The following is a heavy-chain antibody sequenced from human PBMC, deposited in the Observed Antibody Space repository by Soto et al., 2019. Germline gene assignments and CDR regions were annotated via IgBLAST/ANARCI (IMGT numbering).Heavy chain of an antibody. CDR3: ARDPALDSLAFDY. V-gene: IGHV3-33*01. CDR2: IWYDGSNK. Sequence: VAVIWYDGSNKYYADSVKGRFTISRDNSKNTLYLQMNSLRAEDTAVYYCARDPALDSLAFDYWGQGTLVTVSS. J-gene: IGHJ4*02. D-gene: IGHD1-1*01.